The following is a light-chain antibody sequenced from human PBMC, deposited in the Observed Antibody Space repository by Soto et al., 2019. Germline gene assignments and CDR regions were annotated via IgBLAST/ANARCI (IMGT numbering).Light chain of an antibody. Sequence: DIQMTKAPSSLPASVGDTVTMTCRASQSIALSLTWYQQKPGKAPKLLIYVAFTLESGVPSRFSGSGSGTEFTLTIRSLQPEDFATYYCQQSFRSPITFGQGTRLEIK. J-gene: IGKJ5*01. CDR2: VAF. V-gene: IGKV1-39*01. CDR1: QSIALS. CDR3: QQSFRSPIT.